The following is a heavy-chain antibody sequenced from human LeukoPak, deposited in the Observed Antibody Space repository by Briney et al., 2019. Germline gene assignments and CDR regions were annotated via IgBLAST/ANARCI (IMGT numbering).Heavy chain of an antibody. V-gene: IGHV1-8*01. J-gene: IGHJ6*02. CDR2: MSPNSGNT. CDR3: ARGQTSYYHYYGLDV. Sequence: ASVKVSCKASGYAFTSYDINWVRQAPGQGLEWMGWMSPNSGNTGYAQKFQGRVTMTRDTSITTAYMELSSLRSEDTAVYYCARGQTSYYHYYGLDVWGQGTTVTVSS. CDR1: GYAFTSYD.